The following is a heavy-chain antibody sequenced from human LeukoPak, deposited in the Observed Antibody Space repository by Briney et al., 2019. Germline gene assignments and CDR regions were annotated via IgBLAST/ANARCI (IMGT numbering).Heavy chain of an antibody. V-gene: IGHV3-23*01. Sequence: GGTLRLSCAASGFTFSSYAMSWVRQAPGKGLEWVSAISGSGGSTYYADSVKGRFTISRDNSKNTLYLQMNSLRAEDTAVYYCAKVLAAAEGNFDYWGQGTLVTVSS. D-gene: IGHD6-13*01. CDR1: GFTFSSYA. CDR3: AKVLAAAEGNFDY. CDR2: ISGSGGST. J-gene: IGHJ4*02.